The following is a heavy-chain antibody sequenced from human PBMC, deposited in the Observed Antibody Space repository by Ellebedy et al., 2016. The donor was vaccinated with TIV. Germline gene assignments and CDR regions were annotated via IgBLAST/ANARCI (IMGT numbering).Heavy chain of an antibody. D-gene: IGHD4-17*01. Sequence: MPSATLSLTCAIYGGSLSGYYWSWIRQPTGKGLEWIGEINHGGSTNYSPSLKSRVNISADTSKHQFSLSLSSVTAADTDVYYCARNVYGDNDGYWFDPWGQGTLVTVSS. J-gene: IGHJ5*02. CDR1: GGSLSGYY. CDR3: ARNVYGDNDGYWFDP. CDR2: INHGGST. V-gene: IGHV4-34*01.